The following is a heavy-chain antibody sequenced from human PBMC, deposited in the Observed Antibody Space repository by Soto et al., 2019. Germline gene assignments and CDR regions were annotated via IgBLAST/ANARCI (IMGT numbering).Heavy chain of an antibody. CDR2: ITWNSGSI. D-gene: IGHD6-6*01. Sequence: EVQLVESGGGLVQPGRSLRLSCAASGFTFDDYAMHWVRQTPGKGLEWVSGITWNSGSIGYADSVKGRFTISRDNAKNSLYLPMNSLRAEDTALYYCAKDRGYSSSSGGFSYWGQGTLVTVSS. J-gene: IGHJ4*02. V-gene: IGHV3-9*01. CDR1: GFTFDDYA. CDR3: AKDRGYSSSSGGFSY.